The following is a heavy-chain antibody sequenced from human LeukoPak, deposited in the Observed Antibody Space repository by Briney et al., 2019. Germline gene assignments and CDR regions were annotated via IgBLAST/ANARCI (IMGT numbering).Heavy chain of an antibody. D-gene: IGHD1-26*01. V-gene: IGHV1-69*13. CDR1: GGTFSSYA. J-gene: IGHJ5*02. CDR2: IIPIFGIA. CDR3: ARWVVGAPRFDP. Sequence: SVKVSCKASGGTFSSYAISWVRQAPGQGLEWMGGIIPIFGIANYAQKFQGRVTITADESTSTAYMELSSLRSEDTAVYYCARWVVGAPRFDPWGQGTLVTVSS.